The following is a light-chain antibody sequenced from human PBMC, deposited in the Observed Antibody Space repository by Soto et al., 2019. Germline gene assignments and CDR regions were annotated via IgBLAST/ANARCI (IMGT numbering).Light chain of an antibody. Sequence: EIVMTQSPATLSVSPGDRATLSCRASQSIGSDLAWYQLKPGQAPRLLIYGAATRATGIPAKFSGSVSRTEFSLTISSQQSEDSAVYYCQQYNIWSLYTFGQGTKLEIK. CDR3: QQYNIWSLYT. CDR2: GAA. V-gene: IGKV3-15*01. CDR1: QSIGSD. J-gene: IGKJ2*01.